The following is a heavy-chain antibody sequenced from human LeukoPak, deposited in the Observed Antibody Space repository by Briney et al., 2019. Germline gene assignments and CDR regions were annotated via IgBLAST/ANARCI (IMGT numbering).Heavy chain of an antibody. Sequence: SETLSLTCTVSGGSISSGSYYWSWIRPPPGKGLEWIGEINHSGSTNYNPSLKSRVTISVDTSKNQFSLKLSSVTAADTAVYYCARIGPGYSSGWYPIDYWGQGTLVTVSS. V-gene: IGHV4-39*07. J-gene: IGHJ4*02. CDR1: GGSISSGSYY. D-gene: IGHD6-19*01. CDR3: ARIGPGYSSGWYPIDY. CDR2: INHSGST.